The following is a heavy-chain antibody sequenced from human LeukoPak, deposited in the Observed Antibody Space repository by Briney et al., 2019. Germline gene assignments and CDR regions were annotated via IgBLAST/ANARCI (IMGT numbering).Heavy chain of an antibody. CDR1: DYSFSSYG. J-gene: IGHJ4*02. CDR2: MNPNSGNT. D-gene: IGHD6-13*01. V-gene: IGHV1-8*02. CDR3: ASALKRGSAGTLIDH. Sequence: ASVKVSCKSSDYSFSSYGITWVRQAPGQGLEWMGWMNPNSGNTGYAQKFQDRVTMTRNTSISTAYLELSSLGSEDTAMYYCASALKRGSAGTLIDHWGQGTLVTVSS.